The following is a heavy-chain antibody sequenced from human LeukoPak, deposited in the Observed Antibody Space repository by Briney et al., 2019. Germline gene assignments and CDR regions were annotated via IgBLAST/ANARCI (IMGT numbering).Heavy chain of an antibody. CDR1: GFTFSSYS. Sequence: GSLRLSCAASGFTFSSYSMNWVRQAPGKGLEWVSSISSSSSYIYYADSVKGRFTISRDNAKNSLYLQMNSLRAEDTAVYYCARGVPAAHNWFDPWGQGTLVTVSS. V-gene: IGHV3-21*01. CDR2: ISSSSSYI. D-gene: IGHD2-2*01. CDR3: ARGVPAAHNWFDP. J-gene: IGHJ5*02.